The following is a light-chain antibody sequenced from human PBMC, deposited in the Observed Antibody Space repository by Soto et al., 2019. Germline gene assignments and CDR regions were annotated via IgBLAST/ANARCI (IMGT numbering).Light chain of an antibody. CDR2: VAS. CDR3: QHYNIYPLT. CDR1: QDINSW. Sequence: DVQMTQSPCSLSASVGDRVTITCRASQDINSWLAWYQQKPGKAPKSLIYVASSLQTGVPLRFSGSGSGTVFTLTISSLQPEDSATYYCQHYNIYPLTFGGGTKVEIK. J-gene: IGKJ4*01. V-gene: IGKV1D-16*01.